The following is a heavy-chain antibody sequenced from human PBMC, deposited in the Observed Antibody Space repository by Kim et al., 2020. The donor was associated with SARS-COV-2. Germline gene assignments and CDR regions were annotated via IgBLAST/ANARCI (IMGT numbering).Heavy chain of an antibody. Sequence: GGSLRLSCAASGFSFSMYWMHWVRQPPGKGLVWVSRINSDGSSTDYADSVKGRFTISRDNAKNRLYLQVNSLRAEDTAVYYCARDLKASPSNRVFDYWGQGTLVTVSS. CDR3: ARDLKASPSNRVFDY. CDR1: GFSFSMYW. CDR2: INSDGSST. J-gene: IGHJ4*02. D-gene: IGHD2-2*01. V-gene: IGHV3-74*01.